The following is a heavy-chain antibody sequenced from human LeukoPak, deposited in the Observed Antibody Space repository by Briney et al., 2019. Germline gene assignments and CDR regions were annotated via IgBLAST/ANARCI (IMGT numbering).Heavy chain of an antibody. V-gene: IGHV4-59*08. D-gene: IGHD3-22*01. CDR2: IYYSGST. Sequence: PSETLSLTCTVSGGSISSYYWSWIRQPPGKGLEWIGYIYYSGSTNYNPSLKSRVTISVDTSKNQFSLKLSSVTAADTAVYYCATTGYDSSGYYFDCWGQGTLVTVSS. J-gene: IGHJ4*02. CDR1: GGSISSYY. CDR3: ATTGYDSSGYYFDC.